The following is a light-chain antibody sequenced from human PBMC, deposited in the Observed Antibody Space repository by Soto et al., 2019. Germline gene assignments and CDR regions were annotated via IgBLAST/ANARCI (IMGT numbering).Light chain of an antibody. Sequence: EIVLTKSPGTLSLSPGERANLYCRASQSVSSSYLAWYQQKPGQAPRLLIYGASSRATGIPGRFSGSGSGTDFTLTISRLEPEDFAVYYCQQYGRSPFTFGPGTKVDIK. V-gene: IGKV3-20*01. CDR2: GAS. CDR3: QQYGRSPFT. J-gene: IGKJ3*01. CDR1: QSVSSSY.